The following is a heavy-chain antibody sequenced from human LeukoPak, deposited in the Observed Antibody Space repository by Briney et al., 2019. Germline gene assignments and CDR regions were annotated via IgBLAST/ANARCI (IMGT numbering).Heavy chain of an antibody. V-gene: IGHV4-39*01. J-gene: IGHJ6*03. Sequence: SETLSLTCTVSGDSISSTSYYWGWIRQPPGKGLEWIGSIYYTRSTLYNPFLKSRVTISVDTSKNQFSLKLSSVTAADTAVYYCARGHYDSSGRYFYCMDVWGKGTTVTISS. CDR3: ARGHYDSSGRYFYCMDV. CDR2: IYYTRST. CDR1: GDSISSTSYY. D-gene: IGHD3-22*01.